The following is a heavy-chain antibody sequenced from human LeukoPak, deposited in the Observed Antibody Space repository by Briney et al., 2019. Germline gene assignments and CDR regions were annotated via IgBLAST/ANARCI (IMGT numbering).Heavy chain of an antibody. CDR1: GFTVSTNY. J-gene: IGHJ6*02. CDR2: INHSGST. V-gene: IGHV4-34*01. CDR3: ARGPHCSTTSCYGYYYYGMDV. Sequence: GSLRLSCAASGFTVSTNYMSWVRQPPGKGLEWIGEINHSGSTNYNPSLKSRVTISVDTSKNQCSLKLSSVTAADTAVYYCARGPHCSTTSCYGYYYYGMDVWGQGTTVTVSS. D-gene: IGHD2-2*01.